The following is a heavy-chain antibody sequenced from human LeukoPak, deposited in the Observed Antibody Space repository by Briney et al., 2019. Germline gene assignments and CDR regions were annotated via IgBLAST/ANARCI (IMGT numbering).Heavy chain of an antibody. CDR1: GFNFGDYY. D-gene: IGHD2-21*01. CDR2: ITNTGSTT. J-gene: IGHJ6*02. V-gene: IGHV3-11*01. Sequence: GGSLRLSCAVSGFNFGDYYMSWIRQAPGKGLEWVSHITNTGSTTYHADSVMGRFTISRDNAKNSLYLQMNSLRAEDTALYYCAKSARGLRDYSGMDVWGQGTTVTVSS. CDR3: AKSARGLRDYSGMDV.